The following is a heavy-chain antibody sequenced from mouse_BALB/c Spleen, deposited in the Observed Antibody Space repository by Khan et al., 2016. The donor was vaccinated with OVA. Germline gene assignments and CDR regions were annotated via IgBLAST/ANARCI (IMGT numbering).Heavy chain of an antibody. J-gene: IGHJ2*01. CDR2: IYPGNSDT. CDR3: TRNGFGNYESWDY. D-gene: IGHD2-1*01. Sequence: VQLQQSGTVLARPGASVKMSCKGSGYTFTNYWMHWVKQRPGQGLEWIGVIYPGNSDTNYNQKFKGKAKLTAVTSTSTAYKELNSLTNEASAVYYCTRNGFGNYESWDYWGQGTTLTVSS. V-gene: IGHV1-5*01. CDR1: GYTFTNYW.